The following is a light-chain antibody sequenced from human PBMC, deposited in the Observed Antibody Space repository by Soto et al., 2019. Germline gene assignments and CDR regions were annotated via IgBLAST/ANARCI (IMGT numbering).Light chain of an antibody. CDR2: DVT. CDR3: ISYTGFDTYV. V-gene: IGLV2-14*03. J-gene: IGLJ1*01. Sequence: QSVLTQPASVSASPGQSITISCTGTSTDIGAYKFVSWYQQHPGKAPKLMIYDVTSRPSGVSTRFSGSKSGNTASLIISGLQAEDEGDYYCISYTGFDTYVFGTGTKLTVL. CDR1: STDIGAYKF.